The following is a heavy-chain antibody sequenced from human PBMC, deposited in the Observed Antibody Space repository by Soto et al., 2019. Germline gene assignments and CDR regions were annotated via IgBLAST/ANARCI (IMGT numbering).Heavy chain of an antibody. V-gene: IGHV1-46*01. D-gene: IGHD5-12*01. CDR3: ARGCGGYGDY. CDR2: INPSGGST. Sequence: QVQLVQSGAEVKKPGASVKVSCKASGYTFTSYYMHWVRQAPGQGLEWMGIINPSGGSTSYAQKYQXXVXMXXDKATSTGYMELSSRRTEDTAVYYCARGCGGYGDYWGQGTLVTVSS. J-gene: IGHJ4*02. CDR1: GYTFTSYY.